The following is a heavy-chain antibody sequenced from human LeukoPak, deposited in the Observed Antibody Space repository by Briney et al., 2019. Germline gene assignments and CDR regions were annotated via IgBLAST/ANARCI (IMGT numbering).Heavy chain of an antibody. D-gene: IGHD3-22*01. CDR1: GYTFTGYY. V-gene: IGHV1-2*02. CDR2: INPNSGGK. J-gene: IGHJ4*02. Sequence: ASVKVSCKASGYTFTGYYMHWVRQAPGQGLEWIGWINPNSGGKNFAQKFQGRVTMTRDTSISTAYMELSGLRSDDTAVYYCARVNAYSSLQLDYWGQGTLVIVSS. CDR3: ARVNAYSSLQLDY.